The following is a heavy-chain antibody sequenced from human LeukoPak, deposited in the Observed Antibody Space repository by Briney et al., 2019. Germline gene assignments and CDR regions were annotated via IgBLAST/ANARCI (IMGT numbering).Heavy chain of an antibody. D-gene: IGHD5-18*01. V-gene: IGHV3-11*01. CDR1: GFTFSDYY. Sequence: GGSLRLSCAATGFTFSDYYMSWIRQAPGKGLGWVSYISSSGSTIYYADSVKGRFTISRDNAKNSLYLQMNSLRAEDTAVYYCARARGSTAMPRGNYYYGMDVWGQGTTVTVSS. CDR3: ARARGSTAMPRGNYYYGMDV. CDR2: ISSSGSTI. J-gene: IGHJ6*02.